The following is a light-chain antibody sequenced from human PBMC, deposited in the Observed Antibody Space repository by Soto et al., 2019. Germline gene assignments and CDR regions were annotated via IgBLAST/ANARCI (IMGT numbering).Light chain of an antibody. CDR3: QQRSNWPWT. Sequence: EIVLTQSPATLSLSQGARATLSCRASRGVTSNLAWYQKKPGQAPRLLIYEASNRTTGIPARFSGSGSGTDFTLTISSLEPEDFAVYYCQQRSNWPWTFGQGTKVEIK. CDR1: RGVTSN. CDR2: EAS. V-gene: IGKV3-11*01. J-gene: IGKJ1*01.